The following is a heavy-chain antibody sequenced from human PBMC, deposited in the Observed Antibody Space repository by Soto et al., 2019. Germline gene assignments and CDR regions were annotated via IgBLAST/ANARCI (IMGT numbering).Heavy chain of an antibody. D-gene: IGHD3-3*02. CDR2: IFYSGST. Sequence: PSETLSLTCTVSGDSILSYYWTWIRQPPAKGLEWIGSIFYSGSTYYNPSLKGRVTISLDTSKNQISLKLSSVSAADTAVFYCSRPRFCSIFWPFDSWGQGTLVTVSS. CDR3: SRPRFCSIFWPFDS. CDR1: GDSILSYY. J-gene: IGHJ4*02. V-gene: IGHV4-59*08.